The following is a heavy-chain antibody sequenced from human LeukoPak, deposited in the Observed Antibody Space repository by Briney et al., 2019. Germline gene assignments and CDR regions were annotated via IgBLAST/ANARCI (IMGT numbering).Heavy chain of an antibody. CDR1: GYTFTGYY. CDR3: VREVAYCGGDCYFAL. Sequence: EASVKVSCKASGYTFTGYYMHWVRQAPGQGLEWMGRINPNSGGTNYAQKFQGRVTMTRDTSISTAYMELSRLRSDDTAVYYCVREVAYCGGDCYFALWGQGTLVTVSS. J-gene: IGHJ4*02. D-gene: IGHD2-21*02. CDR2: INPNSGGT. V-gene: IGHV1-2*06.